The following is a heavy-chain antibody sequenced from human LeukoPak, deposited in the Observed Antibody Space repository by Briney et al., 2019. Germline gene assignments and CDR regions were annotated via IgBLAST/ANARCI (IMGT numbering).Heavy chain of an antibody. Sequence: GRSLRLSCAASGFTFSSYGMHWVRQAPGNGLEWVALIWYDGSNKYYADSVKGRFTISRDNSKNTLYLQMNSLRAEDTAVYYCARDRGAYCGRDCYPDIWGQGTMVAVSS. CDR3: ARDRGAYCGRDCYPDI. D-gene: IGHD2-21*02. V-gene: IGHV3-33*01. CDR1: GFTFSSYG. CDR2: IWYDGSNK. J-gene: IGHJ3*02.